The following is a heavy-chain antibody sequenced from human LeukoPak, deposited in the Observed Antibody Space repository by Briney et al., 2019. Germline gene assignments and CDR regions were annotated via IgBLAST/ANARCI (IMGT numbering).Heavy chain of an antibody. CDR2: IYYSGST. Sequence: SETLSLTCTVSGGPISSSSYYWGWIRQPPGKGLEWIGNIYYSGSTYYNPSLKSRVTISVDTSKNQFSLKLNSVTAADTAVYYCARDLGDSAYWGQGTLVTVSS. J-gene: IGHJ4*02. D-gene: IGHD3-10*01. V-gene: IGHV4-39*07. CDR1: GGPISSSSYY. CDR3: ARDLGDSAY.